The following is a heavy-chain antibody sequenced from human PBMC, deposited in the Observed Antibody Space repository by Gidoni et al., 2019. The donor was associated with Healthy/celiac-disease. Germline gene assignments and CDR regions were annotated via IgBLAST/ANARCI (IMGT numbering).Heavy chain of an antibody. CDR1: DGSLSSGGYS. J-gene: IGHJ4*02. V-gene: IGHV4-30-2*01. CDR3: ARAVLDGDYVDY. CDR2: IYHSGST. D-gene: IGHD4-17*01. Sequence: QLQLQESGSGLVKPSQTLSLTCAVSDGSLSSGGYSWSWIRQPPGKGLEWIGYIYHSGSTYYNPSLKIRVTISVDRSKNQFSLKLSSVTAADTAVYYCARAVLDGDYVDYWGQGTLVTVSS.